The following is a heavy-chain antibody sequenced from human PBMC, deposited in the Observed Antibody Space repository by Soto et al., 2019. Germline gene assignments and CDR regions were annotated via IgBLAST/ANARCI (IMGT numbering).Heavy chain of an antibody. V-gene: IGHV4-39*01. D-gene: IGHD3-10*01. CDR2: IYYSGST. CDR1: GGSITSTSYY. Sequence: PSETLSLTCNVSGGSITSTSYYWGWIRQPPGKGLEWIGSIYYSGSTYYNPSLKSRVTISVDTSKNQFSLKLSSVTAADTAVYYCARHKSALLWFGELEKYSHYYYGMDVWGQGTPVTVSS. CDR3: ARHKSALLWFGELEKYSHYYYGMDV. J-gene: IGHJ6*02.